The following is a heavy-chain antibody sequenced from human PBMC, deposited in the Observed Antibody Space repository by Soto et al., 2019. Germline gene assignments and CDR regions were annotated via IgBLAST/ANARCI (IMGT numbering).Heavy chain of an antibody. Sequence: QITLKESGPTLVRPTQTLTLTCSFSGFSLNTNGMGVGWIRQPPGKALEWLAFIYWDEDKRYSPSLKPRLTVTTDTSKTELVLTLTTLDPVDTGTYCCAGWNYESGLDVWGQGTTVTVSS. CDR1: GFSLNTNGMG. CDR2: IYWDEDK. V-gene: IGHV2-5*02. J-gene: IGHJ6*02. CDR3: AGWNYESGLDV. D-gene: IGHD1-7*01.